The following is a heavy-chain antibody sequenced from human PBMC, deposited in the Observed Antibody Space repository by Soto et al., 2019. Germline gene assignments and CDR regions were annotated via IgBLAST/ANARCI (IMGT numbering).Heavy chain of an antibody. V-gene: IGHV5-10-1*01. CDR3: ARHIVVVPAAYYYYYGMDV. CDR2: IDPSDSYT. D-gene: IGHD2-2*01. J-gene: IGHJ6*02. Sequence: GESLKISCKGSGYSFTSYWISWVRQMPGKGLEWMGRIDPSDSYTNYSPSFQGHVTISADKSISTAYLQWSSLKASDTAMYYCARHIVVVPAAYYYYYGMDVWGQGTTVTSP. CDR1: GYSFTSYW.